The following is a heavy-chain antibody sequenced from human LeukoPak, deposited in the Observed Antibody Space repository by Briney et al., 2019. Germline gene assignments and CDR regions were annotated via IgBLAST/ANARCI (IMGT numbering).Heavy chain of an antibody. CDR3: ARDRAGSSGWYREPLYFDY. CDR2: IMQDGSEK. J-gene: IGHJ4*02. Sequence: HPGGSLRLSCAASGFTFSSYWMSWVRQAPGKGLEWVANIMQDGSEKYYVDSVKGRFTISRDNAKNSLYLQMNSLRAEDTAVYYCARDRAGSSGWYREPLYFDYWGQGTLVTVSS. CDR1: GFTFSSYW. D-gene: IGHD6-19*01. V-gene: IGHV3-7*01.